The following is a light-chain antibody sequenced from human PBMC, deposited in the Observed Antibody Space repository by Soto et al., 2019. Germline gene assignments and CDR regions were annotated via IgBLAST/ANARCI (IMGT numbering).Light chain of an antibody. CDR2: AAS. CDR1: QGISSW. V-gene: IGKV1-12*01. CDR3: QQSNSFPFT. Sequence: DIQMTQFPSSVSASVGDRVTITCRASQGISSWLAWYQQKPGKAPKLLISAASRLQSGVPPTFSGNGSCTYISLTIGSLQPEDFATYYCQQSNSFPFTCGQGKRLEIK. J-gene: IGKJ5*01.